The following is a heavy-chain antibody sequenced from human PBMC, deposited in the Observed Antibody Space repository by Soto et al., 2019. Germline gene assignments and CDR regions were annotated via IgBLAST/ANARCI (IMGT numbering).Heavy chain of an antibody. J-gene: IGHJ6*02. CDR1: GFTFSSYG. V-gene: IGHV3-33*01. CDR3: ARSYRGYDYYYGMDV. CDR2: IWYDGSNT. D-gene: IGHD5-12*01. Sequence: QVQLVESGGGVVQPGRSLRLSCAASGFTFSSYGMHWVRQAPGKGLEWVAVIWYDGSNTYYADSVKGRFTISRDNSKNTLYLQRNSLRAEDTAVYYCARSYRGYDYYYGMDVWGQGTTVTVSS.